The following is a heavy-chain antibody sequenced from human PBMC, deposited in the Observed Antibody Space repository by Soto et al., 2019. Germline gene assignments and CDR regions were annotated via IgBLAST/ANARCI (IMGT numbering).Heavy chain of an antibody. CDR3: ARGASGYYDSTGYYSPYYFDY. V-gene: IGHV4-59*12. Sequence: PSETLTLTCTVSGGSISPYFWSWIRQPPGKGLEWIGYIFYGGSTNYNPSLTSRVTISVDTSKNQFSLKLSSVTAADTAVYYCARGASGYYDSTGYYSPYYFDYWGQGTLVTVSS. CDR1: GGSISPYF. J-gene: IGHJ4*02. D-gene: IGHD3-22*01. CDR2: IFYGGST.